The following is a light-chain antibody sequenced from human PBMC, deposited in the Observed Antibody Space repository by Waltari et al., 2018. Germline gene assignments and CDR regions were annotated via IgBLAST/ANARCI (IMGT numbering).Light chain of an antibody. CDR3: QQSYSAPVT. V-gene: IGKV1-39*01. CDR2: ATS. Sequence: DIQMTQSPSSLSASVGDRVTISCRASQSISTYLHWYQQKPGKAPKLLIYATSKLQSGVPSRFSGSGSGTDFTLTIRSLQPEDFATYFCQQSYSAPVTFGQGTRLEIK. J-gene: IGKJ5*01. CDR1: QSISTY.